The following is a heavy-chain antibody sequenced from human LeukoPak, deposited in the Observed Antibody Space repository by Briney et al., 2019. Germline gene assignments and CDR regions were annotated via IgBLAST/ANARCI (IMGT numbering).Heavy chain of an antibody. Sequence: PSETLSLTCTVSGGSISRGGYFWSWIRQPAGKGLEWIGRFYTSGTPNYNPSLKSRVTISVDTSRNQFSLKLSSVTAADTAVYYCARGGIPDYWGQGILVTVSS. CDR2: FYTSGTP. D-gene: IGHD2-21*01. CDR3: ARGGIPDY. J-gene: IGHJ4*02. V-gene: IGHV4-61*02. CDR1: GGSISRGGYF.